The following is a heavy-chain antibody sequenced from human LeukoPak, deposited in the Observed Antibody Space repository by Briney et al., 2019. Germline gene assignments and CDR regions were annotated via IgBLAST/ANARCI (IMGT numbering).Heavy chain of an antibody. D-gene: IGHD5-12*01. CDR1: GGSISSGSYY. CDR2: IYYSGST. J-gene: IGHJ4*02. V-gene: IGHV4-31*03. Sequence: PSQTLSLTCTVSGGSISSGSYYWSWIRQHPGKGLEWIGYIYYSGSTYYNPSLKSRVTISVDTSKNQFSLKLSSVTAADTAVYYCARQSGYDPTFFDYWGQGTLVTVSS. CDR3: ARQSGYDPTFFDY.